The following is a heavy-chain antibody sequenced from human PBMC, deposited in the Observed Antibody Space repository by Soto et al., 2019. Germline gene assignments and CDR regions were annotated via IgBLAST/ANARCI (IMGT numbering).Heavy chain of an antibody. V-gene: IGHV4-39*01. J-gene: IGHJ5*02. CDR2: IYYRESTSYHSGST. CDR1: GDSMTSSSYY. CDR3: ARHTRNQLDP. Sequence: SESLSLTCTVSGDSMTSSSYYWGWIRQPPGKGVEWIGSIYYRESTSYHSGSTYYSPYLKSRVTISGDKYKSQFSLKLSSVTAADTDVYYCARHTRNQLDPWGQGTLVTVSS. D-gene: IGHD2-2*01.